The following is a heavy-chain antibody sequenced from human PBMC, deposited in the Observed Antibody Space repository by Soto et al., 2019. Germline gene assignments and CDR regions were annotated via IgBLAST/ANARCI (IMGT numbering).Heavy chain of an antibody. V-gene: IGHV1-69*05. Sequence: GASVTVSCTASGGTFSSYAISWVRQAPGQGLEWMGGIIPIFGTANYAQKLQGRVTMTTDTSTSTAYMELRSLRSDDTAVYYCASGSTMVRGVIIKDYYYYYGMDVWGQGTTVTVS. J-gene: IGHJ6*02. CDR3: ASGSTMVRGVIIKDYYYYYGMDV. CDR2: IIPIFGTA. D-gene: IGHD3-10*01. CDR1: GGTFSSYA.